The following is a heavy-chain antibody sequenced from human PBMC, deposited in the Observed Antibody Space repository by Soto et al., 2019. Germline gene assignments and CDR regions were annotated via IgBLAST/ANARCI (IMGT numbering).Heavy chain of an antibody. CDR2: ISYDGSNK. D-gene: IGHD3-3*01. Sequence: QVQLVESGGGVVQPGRSLRLSCAASGFTFSSYGMHWVRQAPGKGLEWVAVISYDGSNKYYADSVKGRFTISRDNSKNTLYLQMNSLRAEDTAVYYCAKDRQAYYDFWSGIGAFDYWGQGTLVTV. V-gene: IGHV3-30*18. CDR1: GFTFSSYG. CDR3: AKDRQAYYDFWSGIGAFDY. J-gene: IGHJ4*02.